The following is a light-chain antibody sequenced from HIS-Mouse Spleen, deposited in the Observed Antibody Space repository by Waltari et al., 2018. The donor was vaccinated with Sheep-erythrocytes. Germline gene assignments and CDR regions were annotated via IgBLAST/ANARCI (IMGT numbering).Light chain of an antibody. J-gene: IGLJ3*02. CDR3: AAWDDSLSGPV. CDR2: RNN. CDR1: SPNIGSNY. Sequence: QSVLSQPPSASGTPGQRVTISCSGPSPNIGSNYVSWYQQLPGTAPKLLIYRNNQRPSGVPDRFSGSKSGTSASLAISGLRSEDEADYYCAAWDDSLSGPVFGGGTKLTVL. V-gene: IGLV1-47*01.